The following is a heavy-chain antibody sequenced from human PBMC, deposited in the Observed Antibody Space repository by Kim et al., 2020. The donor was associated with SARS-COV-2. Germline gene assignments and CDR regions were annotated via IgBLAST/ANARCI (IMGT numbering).Heavy chain of an antibody. J-gene: IGHJ4*02. CDR2: VYYSGST. CDR1: GGSINNNY. V-gene: IGHV4-39*01. CDR3: ANVGWETTLNF. D-gene: IGHD4-17*01. Sequence: SETLSLTCTVSGGSINNNYWGWIRQPPGKGLDWIGSVYYSGSTYYNPSLKSRVIISIDTSKNQFSLKLTSVTAADTALYYCANVGWETTLNFWGQGTLVTVSS.